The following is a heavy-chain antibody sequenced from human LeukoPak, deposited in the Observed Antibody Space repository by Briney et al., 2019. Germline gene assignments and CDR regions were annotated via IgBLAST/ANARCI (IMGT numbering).Heavy chain of an antibody. D-gene: IGHD4-17*01. CDR2: ISSSSSYI. Sequence: GGSLRLYRAASGFTFSSYSMNWVRQAPGKGLEWVSSISSSSSYIYYADSVKGRFTISRDNAKNSLYLQMNSLRAEDTAVYYCAASLWYGDYGPLFYWGQGTLVAVSS. J-gene: IGHJ4*02. CDR3: AASLWYGDYGPLFY. V-gene: IGHV3-21*01. CDR1: GFTFSSYS.